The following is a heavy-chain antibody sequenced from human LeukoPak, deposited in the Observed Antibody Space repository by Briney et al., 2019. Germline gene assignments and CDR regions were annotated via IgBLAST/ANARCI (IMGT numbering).Heavy chain of an antibody. V-gene: IGHV4-34*01. J-gene: IGHJ6*04. CDR1: GGSFSGYY. CDR3: ARIGCSGGSCYLNYYYGMDV. D-gene: IGHD2-15*01. CDR2: INHSGST. Sequence: SETLSLTCAVYGGSFSGYYWSWVRQPPGKGLEWIGEINHSGSTNYNPSLKSRVTISVDTSKNQFSLKLSSVTAADTAVYYCARIGCSGGSCYLNYYYGMDVWGKGTTVTVFS.